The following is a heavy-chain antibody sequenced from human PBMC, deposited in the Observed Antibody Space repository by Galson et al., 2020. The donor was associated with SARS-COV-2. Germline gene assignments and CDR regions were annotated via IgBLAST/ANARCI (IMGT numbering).Heavy chain of an antibody. CDR1: GYTFTGYY. D-gene: IGHD5-18*01. CDR3: ARHGTAMVTNGFDI. Sequence: ASVKVSCKASGYTFTGYYMHWVRQAPGQGLEWMGWINPNSGGTNYAQKFQGRVTMTRDTSISIAYMELSRLRSDDTAVYYCARHGTAMVTNGFDIWGQGTMVTVSS. V-gene: IGHV1-2*02. J-gene: IGHJ3*02. CDR2: INPNSGGT.